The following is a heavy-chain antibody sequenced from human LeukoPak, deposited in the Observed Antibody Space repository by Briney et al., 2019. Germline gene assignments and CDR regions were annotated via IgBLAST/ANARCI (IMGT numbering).Heavy chain of an antibody. CDR3: ARVAYGSGSRLIDC. CDR2: IYHSGTT. J-gene: IGHJ4*02. D-gene: IGHD3-10*01. V-gene: IGHV4-4*02. Sequence: KASETLSLTCAVSGDSISSSNWWSWVRQPPGKGLEWIGEIYHSGTTNYNPSLKSRVTISVDKSKNQFSLKLSSVTAADTAVYYCARVAYGSGSRLIDCWGQGTLVTISS. CDR1: GDSISSSNW.